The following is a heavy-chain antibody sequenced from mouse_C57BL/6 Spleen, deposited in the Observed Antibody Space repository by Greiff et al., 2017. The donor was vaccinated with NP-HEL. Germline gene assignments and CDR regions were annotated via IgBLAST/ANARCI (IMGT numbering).Heavy chain of an antibody. V-gene: IGHV1-50*01. Sequence: QVQLQQSGAELVKPGASVKLSCKASGYTFTSYWMQWVKQRPGQGLEWIGEIDPSDSYTNYNQKFKGKATLTVDTSSSTAYMQLSSLTSEDSAVYYCARKRSDMDYWGQGTSVTVSS. CDR1: GYTFTSYW. J-gene: IGHJ4*01. CDR3: ARKRSDMDY. CDR2: IDPSDSYT.